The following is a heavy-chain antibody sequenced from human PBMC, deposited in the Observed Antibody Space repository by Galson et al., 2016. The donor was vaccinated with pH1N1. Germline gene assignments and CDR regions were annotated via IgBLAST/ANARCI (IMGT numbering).Heavy chain of an antibody. CDR2: IFYSGST. CDR1: GGSISSRTYY. CDR3: ARESPFTY. J-gene: IGHJ4*02. V-gene: IGHV4-39*07. Sequence: LSLTCTVSGGSISSRTYYWGWIRQPPGKGLEWVGSIFYSGSTYYNPSLKSRVTISVDTSKSLFSLRLSSVTAADTAVYYCARESPFTYWGQGTLVTVSS.